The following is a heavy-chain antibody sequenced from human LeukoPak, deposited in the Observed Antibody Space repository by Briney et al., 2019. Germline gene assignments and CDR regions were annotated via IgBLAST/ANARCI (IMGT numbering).Heavy chain of an antibody. V-gene: IGHV4-34*01. J-gene: IGHJ6*04. CDR1: GGSFSGYY. CDR3: ARGPAAMIGEDYYGMDV. D-gene: IGHD2-2*01. CDR2: INHSGST. Sequence: PETLSLTCAVYGGSFSGYYWSWIRQPPGKGLEWIGEINHSGSTNYNPSLKSRVTISVDTSKNQFSLKLSSVTAADTAVYYCARGPAAMIGEDYYGMDVWGKGTTVTVSS.